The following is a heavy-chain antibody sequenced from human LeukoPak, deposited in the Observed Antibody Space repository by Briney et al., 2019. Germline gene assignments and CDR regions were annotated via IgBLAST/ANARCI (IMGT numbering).Heavy chain of an antibody. CDR1: GFTFSSYA. D-gene: IGHD2-2*01. V-gene: IGHV3-23*01. J-gene: IGHJ4*02. CDR3: AKVPTPIVVPAALYFDY. Sequence: GGSLRLSCAASGFTFSSYAMHWVRQAPGKGLEWASAISGSGGSTYYADSVKGRFTISRDNSKNTLYLQMNSLRAEDTAVYYCAKVPTPIVVPAALYFDYWGQGTLVTVSS. CDR2: ISGSGGST.